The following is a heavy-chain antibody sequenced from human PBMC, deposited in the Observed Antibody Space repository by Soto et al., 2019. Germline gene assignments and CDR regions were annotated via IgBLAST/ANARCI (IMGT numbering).Heavy chain of an antibody. CDR3: ARVGCSSTSCYEPGYGDYDKFDY. CDR1: GGNISSGGYY. D-gene: IGHD2-2*01. V-gene: IGHV4-31*03. J-gene: IGHJ4*02. CDR2: IYYSGST. Sequence: PSETLSLTSTVSGGNISSGGYYWSWIRQHPGKGLEWIGYIYYSGSTYYNPSLKSRVTISVDTSKNQFSLKLSSVTAADTAVYYCARVGCSSTSCYEPGYGDYDKFDYWGQGTLVTVSS.